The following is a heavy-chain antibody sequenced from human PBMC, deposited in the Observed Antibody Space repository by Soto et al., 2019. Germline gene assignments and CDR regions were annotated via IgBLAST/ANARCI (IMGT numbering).Heavy chain of an antibody. CDR1: GGTFSSYA. CDR2: IIPIFGTA. CDR3: ASSDFWSGYHPQYYYYGMDV. V-gene: IGHV1-69*01. J-gene: IGHJ6*02. Sequence: QVQLEQSGAEVKKPGSSVKVSCKASGGTFSSYAISWVRQAPGQGLEWMGGIIPIFGTANYAQKFQGRVTITADESTSTAYMELSSLRSEDTAVYYCASSDFWSGYHPQYYYYGMDVWGQGTTVTVSS. D-gene: IGHD3-3*01.